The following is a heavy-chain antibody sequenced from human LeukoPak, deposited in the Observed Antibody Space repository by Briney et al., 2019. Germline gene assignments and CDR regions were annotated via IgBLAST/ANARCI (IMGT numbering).Heavy chain of an antibody. CDR1: GFTFSSYG. Sequence: GGSLRLSCAASGFTFSSYGMHWVRQAPGKGLEWVAVISYDGSNKYYADSVEDRFTISRDNSKNTRYLQMNSLRAEDTAVYYCAKSLNPNAYCGGDCYSPFDYWGQGTLVTVSS. CDR3: AKSLNPNAYCGGDCYSPFDY. D-gene: IGHD2-21*02. CDR2: ISYDGSNK. V-gene: IGHV3-30*18. J-gene: IGHJ4*02.